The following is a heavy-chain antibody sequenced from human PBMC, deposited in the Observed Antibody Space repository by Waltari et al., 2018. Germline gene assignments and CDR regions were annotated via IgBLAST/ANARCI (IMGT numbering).Heavy chain of an antibody. CDR3: ARDRDWNLDY. Sequence: QVVQSGAEVKRPGASVILSCKPFGYTFTSYGISWVRQAPGQGLEWMGWISTKKVNTKYAQKFQGRVTMTTDTSTSTAYMELRSLRSDDTAVYYCARDRDWNLDYWGQGTLVTVSS. J-gene: IGHJ4*02. D-gene: IGHD1-1*01. CDR2: ISTKKVNT. V-gene: IGHV1-18*01. CDR1: GYTFTSYG.